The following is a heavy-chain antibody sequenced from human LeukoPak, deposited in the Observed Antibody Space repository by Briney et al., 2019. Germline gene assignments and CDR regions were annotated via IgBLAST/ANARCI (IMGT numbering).Heavy chain of an antibody. CDR2: IYSGGST. CDR3: ARDPGIAAGVAFDI. CDR1: GFTVSSSY. D-gene: IGHD6-13*01. V-gene: IGHV3-66*01. J-gene: IGHJ3*02. Sequence: GGSLRLSCAASGFTVSSSYMSWVRQAPGKGLEWVSVIYSGGSTYYADSVKGRFTISRDNSKNTLYLQMNSLRAEDTAVYYCARDPGIAAGVAFDIWGQGTMVTVSS.